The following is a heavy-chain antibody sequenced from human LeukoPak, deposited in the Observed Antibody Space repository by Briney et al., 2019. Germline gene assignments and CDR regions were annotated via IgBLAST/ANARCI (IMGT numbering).Heavy chain of an antibody. D-gene: IGHD6-19*01. J-gene: IGHJ4*01. V-gene: IGHV3-23*01. CDR3: ARGSTAAAPGWVY. CDR1: GFSFTDYA. Sequence: GGSLRLSCAASGFSFTDYAMSWARQPPGKGLEWVSAVSGHGDTTDYVDSVKGRFTISRDNSRNTVHLQIDSLRIEDTGVYYCARGSTAAAPGWVYWGHGTLVTVST. CDR2: VSGHGDTT.